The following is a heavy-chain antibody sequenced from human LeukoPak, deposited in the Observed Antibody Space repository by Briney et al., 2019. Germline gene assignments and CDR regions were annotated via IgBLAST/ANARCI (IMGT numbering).Heavy chain of an antibody. V-gene: IGHV3-30*04. CDR2: ISYDGSNK. CDR1: GFTFSSYA. Sequence: GGSLRLSCAASGFTFSSYAMSWVRQAPGKGLEWVAVISYDGSNKYYADSVKGRFTISRDNSKNTLYLQMNSLRAEDTAVYYCARGGVATIDYWGQGTLVTVSS. CDR3: ARGGVATIDY. J-gene: IGHJ4*02. D-gene: IGHD5-12*01.